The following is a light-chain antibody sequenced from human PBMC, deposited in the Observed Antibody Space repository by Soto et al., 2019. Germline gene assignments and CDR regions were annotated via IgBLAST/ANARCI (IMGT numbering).Light chain of an antibody. CDR3: QYYGSSPPEFT. CDR1: QSVSSNY. V-gene: IGKV3-20*01. CDR2: GAS. J-gene: IGKJ3*01. Sequence: EIVLTQSPGTLSLSPGERATLSCRASQSVSSNYLAWYQQRPGQAPRLLIFGASYRATGIPDRFSGSGSGTDFTLTISRLEPEDFAVYYCQYYGSSPPEFTFGPGTRVDSK.